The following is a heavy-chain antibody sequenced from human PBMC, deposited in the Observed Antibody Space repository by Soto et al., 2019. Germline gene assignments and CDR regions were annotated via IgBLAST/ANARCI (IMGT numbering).Heavy chain of an antibody. D-gene: IGHD5-12*01. V-gene: IGHV1-69*08. CDR2: IIPILAIA. J-gene: IGHJ3*02. CDR1: GGTISSYT. CDR3: ARDHGYAYAFDI. Sequence: QVQLVQSGAEVKKPGSSVNVSCKASGGTISSYTINRVRQAPGQGLEWMGRIIPILAIANYAQKFQGRVTITADKSTSTAYMELSSLRSEDTAVYYCARDHGYAYAFDIWGQGTMVTVSS.